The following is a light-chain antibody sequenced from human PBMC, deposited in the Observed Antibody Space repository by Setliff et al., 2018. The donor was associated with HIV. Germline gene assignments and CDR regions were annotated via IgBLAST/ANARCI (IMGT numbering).Light chain of an antibody. J-gene: IGLJ2*01. Sequence: QSALTQPAYVWGSPGQSITISCNRTSSAVGLYNYVSWYQQHPGQVPKVRIYDVTNRPSGVSNRFSGSKSGNTASLTISGLQAEDEADYYCTSYTTSITVVFGGGTKVTVL. CDR3: TSYTTSITVV. V-gene: IGLV2-14*01. CDR2: DVT. CDR1: SSAVGLYNY.